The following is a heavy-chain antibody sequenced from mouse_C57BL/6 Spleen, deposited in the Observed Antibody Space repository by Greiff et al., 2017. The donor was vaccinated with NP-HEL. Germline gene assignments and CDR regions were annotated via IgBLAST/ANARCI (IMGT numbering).Heavy chain of an antibody. CDR3: TRGKSAHAFSPLYYAMDY. Sequence: VQLQQSGPELVKPGASVKLSCKASGYTFTSYDINWVKQRPGQGLEWIGWIYPRDGSTKYNEKFKGKATLTVDASSSTAYMELHSRTSGDSAVYFCTRGKSAHAFSPLYYAMDYWGQGTSVTVAS. CDR2: IYPRDGST. CDR1: GYTFTSYD. J-gene: IGHJ4*01. V-gene: IGHV1-85*01.